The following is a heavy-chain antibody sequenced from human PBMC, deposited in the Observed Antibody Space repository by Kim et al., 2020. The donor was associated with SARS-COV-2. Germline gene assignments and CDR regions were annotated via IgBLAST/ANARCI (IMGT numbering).Heavy chain of an antibody. V-gene: IGHV1-18*01. CDR3: ARYCSGGSCSRYYYGMDV. D-gene: IGHD2-15*01. Sequence: ASVKVSCKASGYTFTSYGISWVRQAPGQGLEWMGWISAYNGNTNYAQKLQGRVTMTTDTSTSTAYMELRSLRSDDTAVYYCARYCSGGSCSRYYYGMDVWGQGTTVTVSS. J-gene: IGHJ6*02. CDR1: GYTFTSYG. CDR2: ISAYNGNT.